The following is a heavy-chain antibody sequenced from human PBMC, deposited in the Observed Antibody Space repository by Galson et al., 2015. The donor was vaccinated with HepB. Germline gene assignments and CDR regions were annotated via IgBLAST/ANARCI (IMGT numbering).Heavy chain of an antibody. V-gene: IGHV3-49*04. CDR1: GFTFGDYA. J-gene: IGHJ4*02. CDR3: TREQGGGTDY. D-gene: IGHD4-23*01. Sequence: SLRLSCAASGFTFGDYAMSWVRQAPGKGLEWVGFIRNIAYGGTTEYAASVKGRFTISGDDSKSIAYLQMNSLKTEDTAVYYCTREQGGGTDYWGQGTLVTVSS. CDR2: IRNIAYGGTT.